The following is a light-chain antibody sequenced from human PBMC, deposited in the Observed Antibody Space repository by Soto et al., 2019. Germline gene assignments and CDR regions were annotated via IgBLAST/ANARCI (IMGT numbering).Light chain of an antibody. CDR1: QSVSSSY. Sequence: EIVMTQSPATLSFSPGERATLSCRASQSVSSSYLAWYQQKPGQAPRLLIYGASSRATGIPDRFSGSGSGTDFTLTISRLEPEDFAVYYCQQYGSSPSITFGQGTRLEIK. CDR2: GAS. V-gene: IGKV3-20*01. CDR3: QQYGSSPSIT. J-gene: IGKJ5*01.